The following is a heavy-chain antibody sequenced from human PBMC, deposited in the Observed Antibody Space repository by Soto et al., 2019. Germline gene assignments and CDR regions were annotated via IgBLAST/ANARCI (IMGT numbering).Heavy chain of an antibody. CDR1: GFTFSSYA. Sequence: SGGSLRLSCAASGFTFSSYAMSWVRQAPGKGLEWVSSITDSGATTDYADSVKGRFTISRDNSKNTLFLQMSTLRADDTALYYCAKDVDFYDSDGYYKYYFDSWGQGTLVTVSS. CDR3: AKDVDFYDSDGYYKYYFDS. D-gene: IGHD3-22*01. J-gene: IGHJ4*02. CDR2: ITDSGATT. V-gene: IGHV3-23*01.